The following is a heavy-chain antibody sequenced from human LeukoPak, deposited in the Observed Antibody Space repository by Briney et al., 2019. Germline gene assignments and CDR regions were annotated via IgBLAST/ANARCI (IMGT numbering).Heavy chain of an antibody. CDR2: IYYSGST. CDR3: AREPHSMKYYYGSGSLAGILDV. Sequence: PSETLSFTCTVSGGSISSYYWSWIRQPPGKGLEWIGNIYYSGSTNYNPSLKSRVTISVDTSKNQFSLKLSSVTAADTAVYYCAREPHSMKYYYGSGSLAGILDVWGKGTTVTVSS. CDR1: GGSISSYY. V-gene: IGHV4-59*01. J-gene: IGHJ6*04. D-gene: IGHD3-10*01.